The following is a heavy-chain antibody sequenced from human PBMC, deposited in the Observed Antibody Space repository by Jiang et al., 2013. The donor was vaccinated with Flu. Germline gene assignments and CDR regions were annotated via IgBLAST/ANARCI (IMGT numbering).Heavy chain of an antibody. Sequence: QLVESGAEVKKPGASVKVSCKASGYTFTGYYMHWVRQAPGQGLEWMGWINPNSGGTNYAQKFQGRVTMTRDTSISTAYMELSRLRSDDTAVYYCARELPSGSEGPDYWGQGTLVTVSS. J-gene: IGHJ4*02. V-gene: IGHV1-2*02. CDR1: GYTFTGYY. CDR2: INPNSGGT. CDR3: ARELPSGSEGPDY.